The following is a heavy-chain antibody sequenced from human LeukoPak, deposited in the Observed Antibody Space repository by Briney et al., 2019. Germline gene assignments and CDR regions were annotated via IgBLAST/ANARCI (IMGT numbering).Heavy chain of an antibody. V-gene: IGHV1-18*01. CDR3: ARSGIAYGHIRTWFDT. CDR1: GYTFINFG. Sequence: GASVKVSCKASGYTFINFGISWVRQAPGQGLEWMGWISPYNGNTNYGQNLQARVAMTTDTSTSTAYLEVRRLRSDDTAVYYCARSGIAYGHIRTWFDTWGQGTLVTVSS. D-gene: IGHD1-14*01. CDR2: ISPYNGNT. J-gene: IGHJ5*02.